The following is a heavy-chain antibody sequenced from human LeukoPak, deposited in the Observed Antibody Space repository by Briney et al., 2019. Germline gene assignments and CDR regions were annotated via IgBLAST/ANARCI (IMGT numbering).Heavy chain of an antibody. V-gene: IGHV3-23*01. J-gene: IGHJ4*02. CDR1: GFTFSSYA. Sequence: GGSLRLSCAGSGFTFSSYAMSWVRQAPGKGLEWVSGISGSGGSTSYADSVKGRFTISRDNSKNTLYLQMNSLRAEDTAVYYCAKRLAGYYFDYWGQGTLVTVSS. CDR3: AKRLAGYYFDY. CDR2: ISGSGGST. D-gene: IGHD6-19*01.